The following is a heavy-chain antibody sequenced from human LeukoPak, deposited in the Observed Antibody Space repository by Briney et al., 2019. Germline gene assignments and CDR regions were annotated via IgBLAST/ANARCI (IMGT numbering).Heavy chain of an antibody. J-gene: IGHJ4*02. Sequence: PGGSLRLSCAASGFTFSSYAMHWVRQAPGKGLEWVAVISYDGSNKYYADSVKGRSTISRDNSKNTLYLQMNSLRAEDTAVYYCARERSVGAIDWGQGTLVTVSS. D-gene: IGHD1-26*01. CDR3: ARERSVGAID. V-gene: IGHV3-30*04. CDR2: ISYDGSNK. CDR1: GFTFSSYA.